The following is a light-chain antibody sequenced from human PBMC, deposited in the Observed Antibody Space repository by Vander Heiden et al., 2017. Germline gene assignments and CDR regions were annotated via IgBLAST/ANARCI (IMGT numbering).Light chain of an antibody. Sequence: DIQMTQYPSSLSASVGDRVTIPCQASQDISNYLNWFQQKPGKAPKLLIYDASNMETGVPSRFSGSGSGTDFTFTISSLQPEDIATYYCQQYDNLLLTFGGGTKVEIK. CDR1: QDISNY. V-gene: IGKV1-33*01. J-gene: IGKJ4*01. CDR3: QQYDNLLLT. CDR2: DAS.